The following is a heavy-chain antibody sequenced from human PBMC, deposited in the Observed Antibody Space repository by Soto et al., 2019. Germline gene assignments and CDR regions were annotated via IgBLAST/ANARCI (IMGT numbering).Heavy chain of an antibody. CDR3: AAGVLRSTTVVRPFAY. D-gene: IGHD4-17*01. CDR2: IVVGSGNT. J-gene: IGHJ4*02. CDR1: GFTFTSSA. V-gene: IGHV1-58*02. Sequence: SVKVSCKASGFTFTSSAMQWVRQARGQRLEWIGWIVVGSGNTNYAQKFQERVTITRDMSTSTAYMELSSLRSEDTAVYYCAAGVLRSTTVVRPFAYWGQGTLGTVSS.